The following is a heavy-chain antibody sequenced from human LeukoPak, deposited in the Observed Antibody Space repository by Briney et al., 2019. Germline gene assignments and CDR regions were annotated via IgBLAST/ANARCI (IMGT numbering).Heavy chain of an antibody. D-gene: IGHD3-22*01. Sequence: GGSLRLSCAASGFAVSSNYMNWVRQAPGRGLEWVSVIYSGGNTYYADSVKGRFTIPRDNSKSTVYLQMNSLRAEDTAVYYCAREYYYDSSGPFDYWGQGTLVTVSS. CDR1: GFAVSSNY. J-gene: IGHJ4*02. CDR2: IYSGGNT. CDR3: AREYYYDSSGPFDY. V-gene: IGHV3-53*01.